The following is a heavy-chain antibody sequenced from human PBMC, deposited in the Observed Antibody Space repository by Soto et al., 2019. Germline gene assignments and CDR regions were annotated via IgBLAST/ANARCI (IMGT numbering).Heavy chain of an antibody. CDR1: GGTFSSYA. CDR3: ARDLTAGTRAFDI. J-gene: IGHJ3*02. Sequence: SVKVSCKASGGTFSSYAISWVRQAPGQGLEWMGGIIPIFGTANYAQKFQGRVTITADESTSTAYMELSSLRSEDTAMYYCARDLTAGTRAFDIWGQGTMVTVSS. V-gene: IGHV1-69*13. D-gene: IGHD6-13*01. CDR2: IIPIFGTA.